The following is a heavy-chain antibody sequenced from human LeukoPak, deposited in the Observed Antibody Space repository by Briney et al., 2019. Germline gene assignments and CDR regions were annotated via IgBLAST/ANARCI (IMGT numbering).Heavy chain of an antibody. Sequence: GGSLRLSCAASGFTFGSYAMSWVRQAPGKGLEWVSAISGSGGSTYYADSVKGRFTISRDNSKNTLYLQMDSLRAEDTALYYCAKDCTSTNCYVDYWGQGTLVTVSS. CDR1: GFTFGSYA. V-gene: IGHV3-23*01. D-gene: IGHD2-2*01. CDR2: ISGSGGST. CDR3: AKDCTSTNCYVDY. J-gene: IGHJ4*02.